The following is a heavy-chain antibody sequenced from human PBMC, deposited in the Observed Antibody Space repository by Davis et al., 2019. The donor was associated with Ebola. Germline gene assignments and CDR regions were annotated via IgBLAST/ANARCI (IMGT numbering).Heavy chain of an antibody. V-gene: IGHV3-7*03. CDR2: IKQDGSEK. Sequence: GESLKISCAASGFTFSSYWMSWVRQAPGKGLKWVANIKQDGSEKYYVDSVKGRFTISRDNAKNSLYLQMNSLRAEDTAVYYCARDWRFLEWFAFDYWGQGTLVTVSS. J-gene: IGHJ4*02. CDR3: ARDWRFLEWFAFDY. D-gene: IGHD3-3*01. CDR1: GFTFSSYW.